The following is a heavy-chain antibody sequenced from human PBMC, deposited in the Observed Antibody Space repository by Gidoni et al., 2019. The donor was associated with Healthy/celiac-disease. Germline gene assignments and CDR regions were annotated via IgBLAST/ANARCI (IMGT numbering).Heavy chain of an antibody. V-gene: IGHV4-34*01. CDR2: INHSGST. J-gene: IGHJ6*03. CDR3: ARLGYCSSTSCYRGYYYYYYMDV. CDR1: GGSFSGSY. Sequence: QVQLQQWGAGLLKPSETLSLTCAVYGGSFSGSYWSWIRQPPGKGLEWSGEINHSGSTNYNPSLKSRVTISVDTAKNQFSLKLSSVTAADTAVYYCARLGYCSSTSCYRGYYYYYYMDVWGKGTTVTVSS. D-gene: IGHD2-2*02.